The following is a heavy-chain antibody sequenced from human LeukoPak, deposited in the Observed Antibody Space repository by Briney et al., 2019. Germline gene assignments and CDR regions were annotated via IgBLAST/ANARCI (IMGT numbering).Heavy chain of an antibody. V-gene: IGHV3-33*01. CDR2: IWYDGSNK. CDR3: ADGEGYYDSSGAYDAFDI. CDR1: GFTSSSYG. J-gene: IGHJ3*02. Sequence: PGGSLRLSCAASGFTSSSYGMHWVRQAPGKGLEWVAVIWYDGSNKYYADSVKGRFTISRDNSKNTLYLQMNSLRAEDTAVYYCADGEGYYDSSGAYDAFDIWGQGTMVTVSS. D-gene: IGHD3-22*01.